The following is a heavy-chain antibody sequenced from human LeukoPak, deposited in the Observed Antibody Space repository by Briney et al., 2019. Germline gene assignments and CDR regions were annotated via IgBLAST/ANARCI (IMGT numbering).Heavy chain of an antibody. CDR3: ARVNLLGYCTNDICPGGGVPFDY. CDR1: GGSFSGYY. D-gene: IGHD2-8*01. J-gene: IGHJ4*02. Sequence: TSETLSLTCAVYGGSFSGYYWSWIRQPPGKGLEWIGEINHSGSTNYNPSPRSRVSISVDASKNQFSLKLSSVTAADTAVYYCARVNLLGYCTNDICPGGGVPFDYWGQGTLVTVSS. CDR2: INHSGST. V-gene: IGHV4-34*01.